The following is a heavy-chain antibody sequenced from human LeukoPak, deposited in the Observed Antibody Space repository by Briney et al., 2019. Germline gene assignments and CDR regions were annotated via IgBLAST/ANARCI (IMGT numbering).Heavy chain of an antibody. CDR2: IYYSGTT. J-gene: IGHJ4*02. CDR1: GGSLSSSSYY. V-gene: IGHV4-39*01. Sequence: PSETLSLTCTVSGGSLSSSSYYWGWIRPPPGKGLEWIGSIYYSGTTYYNPSLKSRVTISVDTSKNQFSLTLTSLTAADTAVYYCARPKVGATRGFDYWGQGTLVTVSS. CDR3: ARPKVGATRGFDY. D-gene: IGHD1-26*01.